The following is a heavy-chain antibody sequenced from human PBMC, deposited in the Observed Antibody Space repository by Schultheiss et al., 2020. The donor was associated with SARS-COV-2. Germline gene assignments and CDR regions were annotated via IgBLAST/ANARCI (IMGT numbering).Heavy chain of an antibody. CDR2: IYYSGST. V-gene: IGHV4-61*08. CDR1: GGSISSGGYY. D-gene: IGHD2/OR15-2a*01. Sequence: SETLSLTCTVSGGSISSGGYYWSWIRQHPGKGLEWIGYIYYSGSTNYNPSLKSRVTISVDTSKNQFSLKLSSVTAADTAVYYCARTQYGTSPVFDYWGQGIVVTVSS. J-gene: IGHJ4*02. CDR3: ARTQYGTSPVFDY.